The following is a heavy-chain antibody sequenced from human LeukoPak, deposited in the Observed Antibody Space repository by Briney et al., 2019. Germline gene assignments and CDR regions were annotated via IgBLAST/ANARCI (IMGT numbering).Heavy chain of an antibody. D-gene: IGHD1-14*01. J-gene: IGHJ6*02. V-gene: IGHV4-39*01. CDR2: IYYSGST. CDR1: GGSISSSSYY. CDR3: ARLTTXXXCMDV. Sequence: SETLSLTCTVSGGSISSSSYYWGWIRQPPGKGLEWIGSIYYSGSTYYNPSLKSRVTISVDTSKNQFSLKLSSVTAADTAVYYCARLTTXXXCMDVWGQGTTVTVS.